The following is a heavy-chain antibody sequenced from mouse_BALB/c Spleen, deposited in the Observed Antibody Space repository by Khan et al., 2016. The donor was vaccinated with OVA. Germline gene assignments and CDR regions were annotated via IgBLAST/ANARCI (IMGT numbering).Heavy chain of an antibody. D-gene: IGHD2-1*01. CDR3: ARSRGNYLLDH. Sequence: QIQLLQSGPELKTPGETVKISCKASGYTFTNYAMNWVKQAPGKGLKWMGWINIYTGEPTYGDDFKGRFAFSLETSATTVYLHINNLKNEDMATYYCARSRGNYLLDHWGQGTTLTVSS. V-gene: IGHV9-1*02. CDR1: GYTFTNYA. CDR2: INIYTGEP. J-gene: IGHJ2*01.